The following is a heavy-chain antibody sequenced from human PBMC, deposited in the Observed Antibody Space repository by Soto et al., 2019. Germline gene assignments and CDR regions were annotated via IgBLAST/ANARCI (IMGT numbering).Heavy chain of an antibody. CDR2: ISDSGGST. CDR1: GFTFSSYA. Sequence: GGSLRLSCAASGFTFSSYAMSWVRQAPGKGLEWVSTISDSGGSTYYADSVKGRFTISRDNSKNTLYLQMNSLRAEDTAVYYCAFSSSPFDYWGQGTLVTVSS. CDR3: AFSSSPFDY. V-gene: IGHV3-23*01. J-gene: IGHJ4*02.